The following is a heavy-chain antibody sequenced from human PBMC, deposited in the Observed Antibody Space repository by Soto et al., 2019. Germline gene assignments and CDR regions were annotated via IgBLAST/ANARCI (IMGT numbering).Heavy chain of an antibody. CDR2: IYPGDSDT. CDR1: GYRFTNYW. J-gene: IGHJ3*02. D-gene: IGHD2-21*01. CDR3: ASTDVVSTIDDGRDAFDI. Sequence: GESLKISCKGSGYRFTNYWIGWVRQMPGKGLEWMGVIYPGDSDTRYSPSFQGQVTISADKSISTAYLQWSSLKASDTAIYYCASTDVVSTIDDGRDAFDIWGQGAMVTVSS. V-gene: IGHV5-51*01.